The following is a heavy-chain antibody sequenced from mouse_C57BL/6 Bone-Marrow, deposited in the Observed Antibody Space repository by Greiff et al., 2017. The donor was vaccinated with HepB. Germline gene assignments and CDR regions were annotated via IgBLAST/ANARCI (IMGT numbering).Heavy chain of an antibody. CDR2: ISYSGST. Sequence: EVQGVESGPGMVKPSQSLSLTCTVTGYSITSGYDWHWIRHFPGNKLEWMGYISYSGSTNYNPSLKSRISITHDTSKNHFFLKLNSVTTEDTATYYCARGDYYGPDWYFDVWGTGTTVTVSS. CDR1: GYSITSGYD. V-gene: IGHV3-1*01. D-gene: IGHD1-1*01. J-gene: IGHJ1*03. CDR3: ARGDYYGPDWYFDV.